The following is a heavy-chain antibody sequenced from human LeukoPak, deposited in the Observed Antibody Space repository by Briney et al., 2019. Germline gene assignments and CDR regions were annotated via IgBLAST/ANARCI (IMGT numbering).Heavy chain of an antibody. Sequence: KTGGSLRLSCAASGFTFSSYSMNWVRQAPGKGLEWVSSISSSSSYIYYADSVKGRFTISRHNAKKSLYLQMNSLRAEDTAVYYCARDPWYYYDSSGYYPDAIDIWGPGTMVTVSS. D-gene: IGHD3-22*01. V-gene: IGHV3-21*01. CDR3: ARDPWYYYDSSGYYPDAIDI. CDR2: ISSSSSYI. CDR1: GFTFSSYS. J-gene: IGHJ3*02.